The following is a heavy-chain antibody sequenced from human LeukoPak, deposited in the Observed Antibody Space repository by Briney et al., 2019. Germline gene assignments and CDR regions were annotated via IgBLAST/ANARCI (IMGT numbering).Heavy chain of an antibody. D-gene: IGHD6-25*01. V-gene: IGHV4-39*02. CDR2: VYYGRSP. J-gene: IGHJ4*02. CDR3: ARSSGTGTFSY. CDR1: GASISSYY. Sequence: SETLSLTCTVSGASISSYYWSWIRQPPGKGLEWIGSVYYGRSPYFNPSFESRATISVDTSKNHFSLKMSYVTAADTAVYYCARSSGTGTFSYWGQGTLVTVSS.